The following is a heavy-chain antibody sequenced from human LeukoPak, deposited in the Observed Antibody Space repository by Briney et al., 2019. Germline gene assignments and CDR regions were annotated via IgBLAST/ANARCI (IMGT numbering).Heavy chain of an antibody. D-gene: IGHD3-22*01. CDR3: ATNRGYYDSSGYPRD. J-gene: IGHJ4*02. CDR1: GFTFSSYG. V-gene: IGHV3-33*01. CDR2: IWYDGSNK. Sequence: GRSLRLSRAASGFTFSSYGMHWVRQAPGKGLEWVAVIWYDGSNKYYADSVKGRFTISRDNSKNTLYLQMNSLRAEDTAVYYCATNRGYYDSSGYPRDWGQGTLVTVSS.